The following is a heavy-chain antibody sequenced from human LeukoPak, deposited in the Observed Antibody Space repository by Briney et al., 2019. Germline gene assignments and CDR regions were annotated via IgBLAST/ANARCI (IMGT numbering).Heavy chain of an antibody. J-gene: IGHJ6*03. CDR1: GYIFIVHY. V-gene: IGHV1-2*02. CDR3: ARDHSVATIGRGYDYYMDV. Sequence: ASVRVSCKASGYIFIVHYIHWVRQAPGQGLEWMGWIRPNSGGTNYAQTFQGRVTMTRDTSMSTVYMELSSLRSDDTAVYYCARDHSVATIGRGYDYYMDVWGKGTTVTVSS. CDR2: IRPNSGGT. D-gene: IGHD5-12*01.